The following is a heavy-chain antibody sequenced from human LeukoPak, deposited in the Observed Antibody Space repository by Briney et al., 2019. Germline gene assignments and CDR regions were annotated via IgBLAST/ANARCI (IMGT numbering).Heavy chain of an antibody. V-gene: IGHV4-31*03. D-gene: IGHD3-22*01. Sequence: PSQTLSLTCTVSGGSISSGSYYWSWIRQHPGKGLEWIGYIYYSGSTYYNPSLKSRVTISVDTSKNQFSLKLSSVTAADTAVYYCARATSTYYDSSGYYSHFDYWGQGTLVTVSS. CDR3: ARATSTYYDSSGYYSHFDY. CDR1: GGSISSGSYY. J-gene: IGHJ4*02. CDR2: IYYSGST.